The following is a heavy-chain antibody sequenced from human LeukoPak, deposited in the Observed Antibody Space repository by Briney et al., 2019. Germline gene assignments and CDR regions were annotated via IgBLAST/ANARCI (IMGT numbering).Heavy chain of an antibody. CDR3: ARLRGEAGTHLSYDY. CDR2: IYSGGNT. J-gene: IGHJ4*02. D-gene: IGHD1-1*01. V-gene: IGHV3-66*04. Sequence: PGGSLGLSCAASGVTVSSNYMTWVRQAPGKGLEWVSVIYSGGNTYYADSVKGRSTISRDNSKNTLHLQMNSLRVEDTAVYYCARLRGEAGTHLSYDYWGQGTLVTVSS. CDR1: GVTVSSNY.